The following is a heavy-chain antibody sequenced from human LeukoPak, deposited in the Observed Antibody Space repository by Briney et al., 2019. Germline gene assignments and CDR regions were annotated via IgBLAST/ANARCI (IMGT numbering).Heavy chain of an antibody. J-gene: IGHJ4*02. D-gene: IGHD2-15*01. Sequence: SETLSLTCAVYGGSFSGYYWSWIRQPPGKGLEWIGEINHSGSTNYNPSLKSRVTISVDTSKNQFSLKLSSVTAADTAVYYCARLAAGCGGKRTPTLDYWGQGTLVTVSS. CDR1: GGSFSGYY. CDR2: INHSGST. CDR3: ARLAAGCGGKRTPTLDY. V-gene: IGHV4-34*01.